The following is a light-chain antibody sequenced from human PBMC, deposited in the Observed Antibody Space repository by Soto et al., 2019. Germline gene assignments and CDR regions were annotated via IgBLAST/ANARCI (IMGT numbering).Light chain of an antibody. CDR2: STS. CDR3: QQYGSSPPIT. CDR1: QSVSSSY. J-gene: IGKJ3*01. V-gene: IGKV3-20*01. Sequence: EIALTQSPGTLSLSPGERATLSCRASQSVSSSYLAWYQQKPGQAPRLLIYSTSSRATGIPDRFSGGGSGTDFTLTISRLEPEEFAVYYCQQYGSSPPITFGPGTKVDIK.